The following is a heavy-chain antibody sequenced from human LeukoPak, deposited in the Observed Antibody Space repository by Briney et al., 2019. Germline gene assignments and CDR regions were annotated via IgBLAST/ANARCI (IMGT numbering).Heavy chain of an antibody. D-gene: IGHD2-15*01. J-gene: IGHJ4*02. V-gene: IGHV3-21*01. CDR1: GFTFRNYW. CDR3: ARVLTAMLL. CDR2: ISSSSSYI. Sequence: GGSLRLSCAASGFTFRNYWMSWVRQAPGKGLEWVSSISSSSSYIYYADSVKGRFTISRDNAKNSLYLQMNSLRAEGTAVYYCARVLTAMLLWGQGTLVTVSS.